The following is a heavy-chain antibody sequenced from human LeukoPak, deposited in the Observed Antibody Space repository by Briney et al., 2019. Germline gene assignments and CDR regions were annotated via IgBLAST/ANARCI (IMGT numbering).Heavy chain of an antibody. Sequence: GGSLRLSCAASGFTFSSYEMNWVRQAPGKGLEWVSYISSSGSTIYYADSVKGRFTISRDNAKNSLYLQMNSLRAEDTAVYYCATAKDGYNLDYWGQGTLVTVSS. CDR3: ATAKDGYNLDY. D-gene: IGHD5-24*01. V-gene: IGHV3-48*03. J-gene: IGHJ4*02. CDR1: GFTFSSYE. CDR2: ISSSGSTI.